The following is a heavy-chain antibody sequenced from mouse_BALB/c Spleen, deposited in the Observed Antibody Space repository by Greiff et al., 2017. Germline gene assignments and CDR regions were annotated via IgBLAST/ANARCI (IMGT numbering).Heavy chain of an antibody. CDR3: ARADGYYYAMDY. Sequence: DVKLVESGGGLVQPGGSLKLSCAASGFTFSSYTMSWVRQTPEKRLEWVAYISNGGGSTYYPDTVKGRFTISRDNAKNTLYLQMSSLKSEDTAMYCCARADGYYYAMDYWGQGTSVTVSS. V-gene: IGHV5-12-2*01. CDR2: ISNGGGST. J-gene: IGHJ4*01. CDR1: GFTFSSYT.